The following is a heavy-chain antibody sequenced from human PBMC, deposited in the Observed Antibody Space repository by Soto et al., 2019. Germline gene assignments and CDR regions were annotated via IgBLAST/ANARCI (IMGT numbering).Heavy chain of an antibody. Sequence: QVQLQESGPGLVKPSQTLSLTCTVSGGSISSGGYYWSWIRQHPGKGLEWIGYIYYSGSTYYNPSLKSRVTIAVDTSKNQFSLKLSSVTAADTAVYYCARGITMVRGVILTPYFDYWGQGTLVTVSS. D-gene: IGHD3-10*01. V-gene: IGHV4-31*03. CDR3: ARGITMVRGVILTPYFDY. J-gene: IGHJ4*02. CDR2: IYYSGST. CDR1: GGSISSGGYY.